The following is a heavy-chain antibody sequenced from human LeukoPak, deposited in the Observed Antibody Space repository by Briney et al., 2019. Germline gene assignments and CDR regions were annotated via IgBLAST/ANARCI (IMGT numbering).Heavy chain of an antibody. CDR2: MNPKSGNK. Sequence: ASVTVSCKASGYTFTSYDINWVRQAPGQGLEWMGWMNPKSGNKGYAQKFQGRVTMTRDTSISTAYMELGSLRSEDTAVYYCARVTGSIDYWGQGTLVTVSS. V-gene: IGHV1-8*01. CDR3: ARVTGSIDY. J-gene: IGHJ4*02. CDR1: GYTFTSYD. D-gene: IGHD1-26*01.